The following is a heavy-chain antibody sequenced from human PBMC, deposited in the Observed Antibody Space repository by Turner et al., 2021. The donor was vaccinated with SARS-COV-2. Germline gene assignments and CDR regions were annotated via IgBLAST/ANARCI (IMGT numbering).Heavy chain of an antibody. J-gene: IGHJ4*02. CDR3: AKGGTGNYGVSDY. CDR2: LSGTGSST. CDR1: GFSFSSYA. Sequence: EVQLLESGGDLIQPGGSLTLSCDASGFSFSSYAMNWVRKAPGKGLEVISALSGTGSSTFYADSVRGRFTISRDNYKTTLYLQMNSLRVDDTAIYYCAKGGTGNYGVSDYWGQGTLVTVSA. D-gene: IGHD2-8*02. V-gene: IGHV3-23*01.